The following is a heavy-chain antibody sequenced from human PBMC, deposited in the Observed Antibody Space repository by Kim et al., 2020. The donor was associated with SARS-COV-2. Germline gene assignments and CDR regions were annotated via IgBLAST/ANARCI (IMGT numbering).Heavy chain of an antibody. Sequence: GGSLRLSCAASGFTFDDYAMHWVRQVPGKGLEWVSGISWNSDNIGYADSVKGRFTISRDNAKNSLYLQMNSLRREDTALYYCAKDASGVATILARGWFDPWGQGTLVTVSS. J-gene: IGHJ5*02. D-gene: IGHD5-12*01. V-gene: IGHV3-9*01. CDR1: GFTFDDYA. CDR3: AKDASGVATILARGWFDP. CDR2: ISWNSDNI.